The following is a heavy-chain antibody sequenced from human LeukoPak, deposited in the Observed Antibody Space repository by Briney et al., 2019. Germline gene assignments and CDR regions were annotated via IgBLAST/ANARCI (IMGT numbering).Heavy chain of an antibody. V-gene: IGHV5-10-1*01. J-gene: IGHJ4*02. D-gene: IGHD2-2*01. CDR3: GTHMPHCSSTSCSGIDY. CDR2: SDPSDSYT. CDR1: GCLFTSYW. Sequence: GASLKISCKGSGCLFTSYWISWVRELPGKSLEWMGRSDPSDSYTNYRPSFQGHLTISADKSISTAYLQWSSLKASDTAMYYCGTHMPHCSSTSCSGIDYGGQGPLVAVS.